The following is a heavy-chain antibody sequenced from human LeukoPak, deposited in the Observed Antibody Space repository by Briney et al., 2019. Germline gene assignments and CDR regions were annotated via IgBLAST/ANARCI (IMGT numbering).Heavy chain of an antibody. V-gene: IGHV1-2*02. CDR2: INPNSGGT. CDR1: GYTFTGYY. J-gene: IGHJ5*02. CDR3: TRDRVPNWLDP. D-gene: IGHD3-3*01. Sequence: ASVKVSCKSSGYTFTGYYVHWMRQAPGQGLEWMCWINPNSGGTNYAQNFQVRVTITRDTSIRTLFMELRNLSADDTAVYFCTRDRVPNWLDPWGEG.